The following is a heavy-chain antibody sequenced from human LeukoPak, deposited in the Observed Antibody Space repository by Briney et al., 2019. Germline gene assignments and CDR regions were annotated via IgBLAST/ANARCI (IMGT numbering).Heavy chain of an antibody. J-gene: IGHJ4*02. Sequence: SETLSLTCAVYGGSFSGYYWSWIRQPPGKGLEWIGEINHSGSTNYNPSLKSRVTISVDTSKNQFSLTLSSVTAADTAVYYCAASRSRRTGRYCSGGSCYSGVYFDYWGQGTLVTVSS. V-gene: IGHV4-34*01. D-gene: IGHD2-15*01. CDR2: INHSGST. CDR3: AASRSRRTGRYCSGGSCYSGVYFDY. CDR1: GGSFSGYY.